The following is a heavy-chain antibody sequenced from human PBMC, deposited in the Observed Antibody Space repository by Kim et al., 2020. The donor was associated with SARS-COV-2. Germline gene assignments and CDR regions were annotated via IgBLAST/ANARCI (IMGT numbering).Heavy chain of an antibody. J-gene: IGHJ3*02. Sequence: SETLSLTCTVSGGSISSGGYYWSWIRQHPGKGLEWIGYIYYSGSTYYNPSLKSRVTISVDTSKNQFSLKLSSVTAADTAVYYCARGGSGSYANDAFDIWGQGTMVTVSS. CDR3: ARGGSGSYANDAFDI. CDR1: GGSISSGGYY. D-gene: IGHD1-26*01. CDR2: IYYSGST. V-gene: IGHV4-31*03.